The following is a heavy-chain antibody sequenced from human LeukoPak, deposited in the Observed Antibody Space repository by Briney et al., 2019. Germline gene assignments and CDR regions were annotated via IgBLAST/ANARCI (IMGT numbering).Heavy chain of an antibody. CDR3: ARDDFWSGYFDY. D-gene: IGHD3-3*01. J-gene: IGHJ4*02. CDR2: IYYSGST. Sequence: SETLSLTCTVSGGSISSSSYYWGWIRQPPGKGLEWIGSIYYSGSTYYNPSLKSRVTISVDTSKNQFSLKLSSVTAADTAVYYCARDDFWSGYFDYWGQGTLVTVSS. CDR1: GGSISSSSYY. V-gene: IGHV4-39*02.